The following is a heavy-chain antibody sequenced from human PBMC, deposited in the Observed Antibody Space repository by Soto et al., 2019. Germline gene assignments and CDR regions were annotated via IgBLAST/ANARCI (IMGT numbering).Heavy chain of an antibody. D-gene: IGHD2-21*01. CDR3: AREHIVVVSGYYYYYGMDV. CDR2: INHSGST. CDR1: GGSISSYY. Sequence: PSETLSLTCTVSGGSISSYYWSWIRQPPGKGLEWIGEINHSGSTNYNPSLKSRVTISVDTSKNQFSLKLSSVTAADTAVYYCAREHIVVVSGYYYYYGMDVWGQGTTVTVSS. J-gene: IGHJ6*02. V-gene: IGHV4-59*12.